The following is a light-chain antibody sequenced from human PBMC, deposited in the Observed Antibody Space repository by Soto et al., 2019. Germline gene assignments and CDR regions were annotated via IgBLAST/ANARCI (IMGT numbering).Light chain of an antibody. CDR1: QSISSN. CDR3: QQYNSWPPT. CDR2: GAS. V-gene: IGKV3-15*01. Sequence: TLSVSPGERATLSCRASQSISSNLAWYRQKPGQAPRLLIYGASTRATGIPARFTGSGSGTEFTLTISSLQSEDFAIYWCQQYNSWPPTFGQGTKVDIK. J-gene: IGKJ1*01.